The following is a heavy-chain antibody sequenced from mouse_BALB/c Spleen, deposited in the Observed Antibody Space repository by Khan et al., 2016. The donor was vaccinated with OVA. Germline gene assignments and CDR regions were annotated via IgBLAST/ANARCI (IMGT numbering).Heavy chain of an antibody. CDR1: GYSITSGYG. CDR2: ISYSGST. Sequence: EVKLQELGPGLVKPSQSLSLTCTVTGYSITSGYGWNWIRQFPGNKLEWMGYISYSGSTNYNPSLKSRISITRDTSKNQFFLQLKSVTTEDTATYYWARTARIKYWGQGTTLTVSS. J-gene: IGHJ2*01. D-gene: IGHD1-2*01. CDR3: ARTARIKY. V-gene: IGHV3-2*02.